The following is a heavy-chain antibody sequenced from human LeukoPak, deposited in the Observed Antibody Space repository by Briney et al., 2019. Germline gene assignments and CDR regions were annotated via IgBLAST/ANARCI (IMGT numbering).Heavy chain of an antibody. CDR1: GFTFSSYS. J-gene: IGHJ4*02. V-gene: IGHV3-21*01. CDR3: ARDRRDGYNRLDY. CDR2: ISSSSSYI. D-gene: IGHD5-24*01. Sequence: PGGSLRLSCAASGFTFSSYSMNWVRQAPGKGLEWVSSISSSSSYIYYADSVKGRFTISRDNAKNSLYLQMNSLRAEDTAVYYCARDRRDGYNRLDYWGQGTLVIVSS.